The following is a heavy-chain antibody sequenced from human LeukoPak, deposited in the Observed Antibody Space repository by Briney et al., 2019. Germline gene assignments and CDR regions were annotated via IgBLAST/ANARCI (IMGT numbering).Heavy chain of an antibody. V-gene: IGHV3-21*04. CDR3: AKDLNIAATPDY. CDR1: GFTFSSYS. J-gene: IGHJ4*02. CDR2: ISSSSSYI. Sequence: PGGSLRLSCAASGFTFSSYSMNWVRQAPGKGLEWVSSISSSSSYIYYADSVKGRFTISRDNAKNSLYLQMNSLRAEDTAVYYCAKDLNIAATPDYWGQGTLVTVSS. D-gene: IGHD6-13*01.